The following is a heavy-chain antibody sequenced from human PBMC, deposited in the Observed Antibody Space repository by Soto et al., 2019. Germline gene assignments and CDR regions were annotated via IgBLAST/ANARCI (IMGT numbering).Heavy chain of an antibody. J-gene: IGHJ6*03. Sequence: TSETRSRTCTVSGGSIISCYWKWIRQRPGKGLEWIGYIYYSGSTNYNPSLKSRVTISVDTSKNQFSLKLSSVTAADTAVYYCARTPTTVPALNYYYYMDVWGKGTTVTVSS. D-gene: IGHD4-4*01. CDR3: ARTPTTVPALNYYYYMDV. CDR1: GGSIISCY. V-gene: IGHV4-59*01. CDR2: IYYSGST.